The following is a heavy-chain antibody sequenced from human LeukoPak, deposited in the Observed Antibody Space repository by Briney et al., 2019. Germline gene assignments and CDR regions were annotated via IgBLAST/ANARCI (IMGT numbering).Heavy chain of an antibody. J-gene: IGHJ5*02. CDR2: ISSSGSYI. CDR3: ARGVSRFDP. Sequence: PGGSLRLSCAASAFTFSSYSMNWVRQAPGKGLEWVSSISSSGSYIYYADSVKGRFTISRDNAKKSLYLQMNSLRAEDTAVYYCARGVSRFDPWGQGTLVTVSS. V-gene: IGHV3-21*01. CDR1: AFTFSSYS.